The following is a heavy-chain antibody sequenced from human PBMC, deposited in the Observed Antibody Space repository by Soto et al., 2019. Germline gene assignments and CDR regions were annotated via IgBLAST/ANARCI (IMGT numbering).Heavy chain of an antibody. CDR3: ARRYGGNFDY. J-gene: IGHJ4*02. V-gene: IGHV4-59*01. D-gene: IGHD1-26*01. CDR1: GGSISSYY. Sequence: QVQLQESGPGLVKPSETLSLTCTVSGGSISSYYWSWIRQPPGRGLEWIGYIYYSWSTNYNPSLNSRVTLSVDTSQNQCSLWLISVTAADTAVYYCARRYGGNFDYWGQGTPVTVSS. CDR2: IYYSWST.